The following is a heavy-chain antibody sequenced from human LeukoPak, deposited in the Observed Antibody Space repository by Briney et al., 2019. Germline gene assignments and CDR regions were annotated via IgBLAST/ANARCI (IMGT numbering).Heavy chain of an antibody. Sequence: PGGSLRLSCAASGFTFSSYAMHWVRQAPGKGLEWVAVISYDGSNKYYADSVKGRFTISRDNSKNTLYLQMNSLRAEDTAVYYCAKDRQQWLVRGYNWFDPWGQGTLVTVSS. J-gene: IGHJ5*02. D-gene: IGHD6-19*01. CDR1: GFTFSSYA. V-gene: IGHV3-30-3*01. CDR2: ISYDGSNK. CDR3: AKDRQQWLVRGYNWFDP.